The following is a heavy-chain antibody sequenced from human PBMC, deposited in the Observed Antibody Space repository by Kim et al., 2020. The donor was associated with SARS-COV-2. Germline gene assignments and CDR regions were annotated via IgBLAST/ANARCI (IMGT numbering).Heavy chain of an antibody. CDR1: GYTLTELS. CDR2: FDPEDGET. CDR3: ATRTTTLPEWWFDP. D-gene: IGHD1-7*01. Sequence: ASVKVSCKVSGYTLTELSMHWVRQAPGKGLEWMGGFDPEDGETIYAQKFQGRVTMTEDTSTDTAYMELSSLRSEDTAVYYCATRTTTLPEWWFDPWGQGTLVTVSS. V-gene: IGHV1-24*01. J-gene: IGHJ5*02.